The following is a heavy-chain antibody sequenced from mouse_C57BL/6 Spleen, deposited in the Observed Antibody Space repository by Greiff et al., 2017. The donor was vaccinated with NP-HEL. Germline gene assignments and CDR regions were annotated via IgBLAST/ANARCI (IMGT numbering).Heavy chain of an antibody. Sequence: VQLQQPGAELVKPGASVKMSCKASGYTFTSYWITWVKQRPGQGLEWIGDIYPGSGSTNYNEKFKSKATLTVDTSSSTAYMQLSSLTSEDSAVYYCARSGGSSTRYFDVWGTGTTVTVSS. CDR1: GYTFTSYW. J-gene: IGHJ1*03. V-gene: IGHV1-55*01. CDR2: IYPGSGST. CDR3: ARSGGSSTRYFDV. D-gene: IGHD1-1*01.